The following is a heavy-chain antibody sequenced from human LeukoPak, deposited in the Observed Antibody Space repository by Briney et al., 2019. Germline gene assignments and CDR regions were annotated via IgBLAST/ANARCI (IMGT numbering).Heavy chain of an antibody. CDR2: IKSKTDGGTT. V-gene: IGHV3-15*01. CDR3: TTEARSILHYYDFDY. J-gene: IGHJ4*02. Sequence: PGGSLRLSCAASGFTFSNAWMSWVRQAPGKGLEWVGRIKSKTDGGTTDYAAPVKGRFTISRDDSKNTLYLQMNSLKTEDTAVYYCTTEARSILHYYDFDYWGQGTLVTVSS. D-gene: IGHD3-22*01. CDR1: GFTFSNAW.